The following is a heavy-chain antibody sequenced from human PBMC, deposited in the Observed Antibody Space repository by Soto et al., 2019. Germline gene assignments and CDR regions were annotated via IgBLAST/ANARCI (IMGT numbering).Heavy chain of an antibody. J-gene: IGHJ6*02. D-gene: IGHD3-22*01. CDR1: GYTYTSYG. CDR3: ARDRFYHDSSYHYYGMDV. Sequence: ASVKVSCKASGYTYTSYGISWVRQAHGQGLEWMGWISAYNGNTDYAQKVQGRVTMNTDTSTSTAYMDLMNLRSDDTAVYYCARDRFYHDSSYHYYGMDVWGQGTTVTVSS. CDR2: ISAYNGNT. V-gene: IGHV1-18*04.